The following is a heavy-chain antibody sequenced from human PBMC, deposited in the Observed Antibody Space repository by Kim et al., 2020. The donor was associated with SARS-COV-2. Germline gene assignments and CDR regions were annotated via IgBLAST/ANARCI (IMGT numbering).Heavy chain of an antibody. D-gene: IGHD1-26*01. CDR2: T. Sequence: TYNAVSVNGRFTLSRVNSKNTLYLKLNSRRAEDTAIYYCGKAGSGYVDFWGQGTLVTVSS. J-gene: IGHJ4*02. V-gene: IGHV3-23*01. CDR3: GKAGSGYVDF.